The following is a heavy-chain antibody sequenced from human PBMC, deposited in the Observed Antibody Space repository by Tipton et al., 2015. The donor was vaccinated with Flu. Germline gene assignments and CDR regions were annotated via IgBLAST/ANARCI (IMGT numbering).Heavy chain of an antibody. Sequence: TLSLTCTVSSGSIRSTNYFCAWIRQPPGKGLELIGSIYPSGTTYYNPSLKSRVTISVDTSKSQFSLMQRSVTAADTAVYYCARLSYYDVDLKNFYFDHWGQGALVTVSS. V-gene: IGHV4-39*01. CDR2: IYPSGTT. D-gene: IGHD3-10*02. J-gene: IGHJ4*02. CDR1: SGSIRSTNYF. CDR3: ARLSYYDVDLKNFYFDH.